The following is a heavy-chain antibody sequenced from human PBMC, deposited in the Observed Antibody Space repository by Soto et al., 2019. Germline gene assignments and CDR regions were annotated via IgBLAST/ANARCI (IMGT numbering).Heavy chain of an antibody. CDR2: MYSSGTT. D-gene: IGHD3-22*01. CDR1: GGSITGYY. Sequence: PSEALSLTCTVSGGSITGYYWSWIRQSAGKGLEWIGRMYSSGTTKYYPSLKSRVSMSVDTSKNQFSLKLSSVTAADTAVYYCAREPYYDATILDYWGRRTRVTVSS. V-gene: IGHV4-4*07. J-gene: IGHJ4*02. CDR3: AREPYYDATILDY.